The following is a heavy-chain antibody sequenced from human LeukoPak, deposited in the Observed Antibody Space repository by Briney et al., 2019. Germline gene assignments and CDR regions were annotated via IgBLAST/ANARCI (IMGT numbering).Heavy chain of an antibody. Sequence: ASVKVSCKASGYTFTTYNINWVRQAPGQGLEWMGWISVHNGKTNYAQKVQGRVIMTTGTSTTTAYMELRSLRFDDTAVYYCAREQQLPRGDFDYWGQGTLLTVSS. D-gene: IGHD6-13*01. CDR1: GYTFTTYN. J-gene: IGHJ4*02. CDR2: ISVHNGKT. V-gene: IGHV1-18*04. CDR3: AREQQLPRGDFDY.